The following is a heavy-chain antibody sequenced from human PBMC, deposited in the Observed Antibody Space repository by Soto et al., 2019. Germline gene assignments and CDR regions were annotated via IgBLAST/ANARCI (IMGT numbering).Heavy chain of an antibody. Sequence: GGSLRLSCAASGFTFSSYAMSWARQAPGRGLDWVSTVSGDAINTHYADSVKGRFSISRDNSNKMVYLQMKNLRAEDTGRYFCAKGAGGAAEMFAYWGQGTQVTVSS. CDR3: AKGAGGAAEMFAY. J-gene: IGHJ4*02. CDR1: GFTFSSYA. V-gene: IGHV3-23*01. D-gene: IGHD3-16*01. CDR2: VSGDAINT.